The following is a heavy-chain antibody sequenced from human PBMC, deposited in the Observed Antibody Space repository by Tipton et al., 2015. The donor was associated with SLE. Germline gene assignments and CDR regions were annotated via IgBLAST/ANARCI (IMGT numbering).Heavy chain of an antibody. V-gene: IGHV4-38-2*01. Sequence: TLSLTCAVSGYSISSGYYWGWIRQPPGKGLEWIGSIYHSGSTYYNPSLKSRVTISVDTSKNQFSLKLSSVTAADTAVYYCAGYSRHSFDYWGQGTLVTVSS. CDR3: AGYSRHSFDY. CDR2: IYHSGST. CDR1: GYSISSGYY. D-gene: IGHD6-13*01. J-gene: IGHJ4*02.